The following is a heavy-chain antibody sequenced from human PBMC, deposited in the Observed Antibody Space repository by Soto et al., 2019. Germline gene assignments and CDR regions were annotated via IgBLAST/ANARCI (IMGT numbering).Heavy chain of an antibody. J-gene: IGHJ5*02. D-gene: IGHD2-15*01. CDR2: IYYSGDT. Sequence: SETLSLTCTVSGGSIISGDYYWSWIRQPPGKGLELIGYIYYSGDTSYNPSLKSRVTISIDTSKNQFSLKLSSVTAADTAVYYCARRVVAATGWFDPWGQGTLVTVSS. CDR3: ARRVVAATGWFDP. V-gene: IGHV4-30-4*08. CDR1: GGSIISGDYY.